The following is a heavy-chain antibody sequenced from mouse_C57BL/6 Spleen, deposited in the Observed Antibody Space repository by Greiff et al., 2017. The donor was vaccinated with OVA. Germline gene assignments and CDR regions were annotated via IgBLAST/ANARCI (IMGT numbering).Heavy chain of an antibody. CDR3: ARGSYYDYDEGFAY. CDR2: INYDGSST. Sequence: EVKVVESEGGLVQPGSSMKLSCTASGFTFSDYYMAWVRQVPEKGLEWVANINYDGSSTYYLDSLKSRFIISRDNAKNILYLQMSSLKSEDTATYYCARGSYYDYDEGFAYWGQGTLVTVSA. V-gene: IGHV5-16*01. D-gene: IGHD2-4*01. J-gene: IGHJ3*01. CDR1: GFTFSDYY.